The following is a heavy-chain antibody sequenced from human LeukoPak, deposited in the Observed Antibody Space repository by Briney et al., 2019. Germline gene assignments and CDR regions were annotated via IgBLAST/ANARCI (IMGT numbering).Heavy chain of an antibody. CDR3: ARGKRYYYDSSGYYDY. CDR1: GFNFNTYS. D-gene: IGHD3-22*01. J-gene: IGHJ4*02. CDR2: ISSTSNYI. Sequence: GGSLRLSCAVSGFNFNTYSMNWVRQAPGKGPEWVSSISSTSNYIYYAESLKGRFAVSRDNAKNSLYLQMNSLRAEDTAVYYCARGKRYYYDSSGYYDYWGQGTLVTVSS. V-gene: IGHV3-21*01.